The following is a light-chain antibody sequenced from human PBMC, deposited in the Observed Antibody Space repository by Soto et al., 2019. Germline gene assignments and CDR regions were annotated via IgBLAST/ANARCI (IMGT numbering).Light chain of an antibody. V-gene: IGLV2-23*02. CDR2: EVS. CDR1: SSDVGSYNL. CDR3: CSYAGSSTLRV. Sequence: QSALTQPASVSGSPGQSITISCTGTSSDVGSYNLVSWYQQHPGKAPKLMIYEVSKRPSGVSNRFSGSKSGNTASLTISGLQAEDEADYYCCSYAGSSTLRVFVTGTKVTVL. J-gene: IGLJ1*01.